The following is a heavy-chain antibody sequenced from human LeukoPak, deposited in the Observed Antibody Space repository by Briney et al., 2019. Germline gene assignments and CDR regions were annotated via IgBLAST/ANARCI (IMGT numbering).Heavy chain of an antibody. D-gene: IGHD6-19*01. J-gene: IGHJ4*02. Sequence: ASVKVSCKASGYTFTGHYINWVRQAPGQGLEWMGFINPNSGGTNYAQKFQGRVTMTRDTSITTAYMELRRVTSDDTAVYYCARVGHTSGWDFDYWGQGTLVTVSS. CDR3: ARVGHTSGWDFDY. CDR1: GYTFTGHY. CDR2: INPNSGGT. V-gene: IGHV1-2*02.